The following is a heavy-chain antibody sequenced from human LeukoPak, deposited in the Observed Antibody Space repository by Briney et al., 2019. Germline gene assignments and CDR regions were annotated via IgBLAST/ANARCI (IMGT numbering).Heavy chain of an antibody. CDR1: GFTFSSYS. CDR2: ISYDGSNK. J-gene: IGHJ4*02. V-gene: IGHV3-30*03. D-gene: IGHD6-19*01. Sequence: GGSLRLSCAASGFTFSSYSMNWVRQAPGKGLEWVAVISYDGSNKYYADSVKGRFTISRDNSKNTLYLQMNSLRAEDTAVYYCASALYSSGWYGFTDWGQGTLVTVSS. CDR3: ASALYSSGWYGFTD.